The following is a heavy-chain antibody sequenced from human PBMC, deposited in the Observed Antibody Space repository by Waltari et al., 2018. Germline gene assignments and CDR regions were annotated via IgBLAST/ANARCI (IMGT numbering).Heavy chain of an antibody. Sequence: QLQLQESGPGLVKPSETLSLTCTVSGGSISRSSYYWGWIRQPPGKGLEWIGSLYYSGSTYYNPSLKSRVTISVDTSKNQFSLKLSSVTAADTAVYYCARDGLKGELSCSWGQGTLVTVSS. J-gene: IGHJ5*02. CDR1: GGSISRSSYY. V-gene: IGHV4-39*07. CDR3: ARDGLKGELSCS. CDR2: LYYSGST. D-gene: IGHD3-16*02.